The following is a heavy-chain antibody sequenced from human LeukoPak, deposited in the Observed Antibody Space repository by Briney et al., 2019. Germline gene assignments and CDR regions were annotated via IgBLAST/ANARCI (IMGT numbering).Heavy chain of an antibody. J-gene: IGHJ6*02. V-gene: IGHV3-23*01. D-gene: IGHD1-26*01. Sequence: GGSLRLSCAASGFTFSSYAMSWVRQAPGKGLEWVSAISGSGGSTYYADSVRGRFTISRDNSKNTLYLQMNSLRAEDTAVYYCARGELLPHDYYYYGMDVWGQGTTVTVSS. CDR3: ARGELLPHDYYYYGMDV. CDR1: GFTFSSYA. CDR2: ISGSGGST.